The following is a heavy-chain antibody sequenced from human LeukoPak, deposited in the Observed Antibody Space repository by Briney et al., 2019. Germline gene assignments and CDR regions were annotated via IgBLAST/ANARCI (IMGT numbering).Heavy chain of an antibody. V-gene: IGHV5-51*01. CDR1: GYIFTSYW. J-gene: IGHJ3*02. Sequence: GASLKISCKGSGYIFTSYWIGWVRQMPGKGLEWMGIIYPGDSDTRYSPSFQGQVTISADKSISTAYLQWSSLKASDTAMYYCARPYYYDSSGYRSAAFDIWGQGTMVTVSS. CDR2: IYPGDSDT. D-gene: IGHD3-22*01. CDR3: ARPYYYDSSGYRSAAFDI.